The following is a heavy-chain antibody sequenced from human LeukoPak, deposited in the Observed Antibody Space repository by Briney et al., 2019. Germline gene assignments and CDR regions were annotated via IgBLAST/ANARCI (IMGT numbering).Heavy chain of an antibody. J-gene: IGHJ4*02. CDR1: GGSISTYY. CDR3: ARSGGYSSSWSL. D-gene: IGHD6-13*01. CDR2: ISNTGLT. V-gene: IGHV4-59*01. Sequence: SSETLSLTCTVSGGSISTYYWHWIRQPPGKGLEGIGYISNTGLTTYTPSLKSRVTISVDTSKSQFSLKLSSVTAADTAVYYCARSGGYSSSWSLWGQGTLVTVSS.